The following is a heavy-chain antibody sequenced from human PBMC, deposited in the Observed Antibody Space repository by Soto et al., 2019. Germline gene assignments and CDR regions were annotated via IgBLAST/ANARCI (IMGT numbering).Heavy chain of an antibody. CDR2: VYFSGFT. J-gene: IGHJ4*02. CDR1: GDTTSSADFF. CDR3: ARIRSTYGDYFDS. Sequence: SETLSITCAVSGDTTSSADFFWSWLRQPPGEGLEWIGYVYFSGFTQSNPSLKSRLSMSVDTSKNQVSLKLSSATAADTAVYYCARIRSTYGDYFDSWGQGTLVTVS. D-gene: IGHD4-17*01. V-gene: IGHV4-30-4*01.